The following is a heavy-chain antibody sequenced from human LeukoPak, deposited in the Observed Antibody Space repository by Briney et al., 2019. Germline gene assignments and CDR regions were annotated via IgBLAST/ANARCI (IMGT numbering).Heavy chain of an antibody. CDR2: ISSSSSYI. D-gene: IGHD2-15*01. J-gene: IGHJ4*02. V-gene: IGHV3-21*04. CDR1: GFTFSSYS. CDR3: VPGYCSGGSCYSQVGHY. Sequence: GGSLRLSCAASGFTFSSYSMNWVRQAPGKGLEWVSSISSSSSYIYYADSVKGRFTISRDNAKNSLYLQMSSLKTEDTAVYYCVPGYCSGGSCYSQVGHYWGQGTLVTVSS.